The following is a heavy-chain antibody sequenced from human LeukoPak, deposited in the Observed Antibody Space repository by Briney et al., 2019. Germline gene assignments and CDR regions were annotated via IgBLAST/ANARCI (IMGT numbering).Heavy chain of an antibody. CDR2: IYYSGST. CDR1: GGSISSDY. CDR3: ARGPGYSYGYYFDY. D-gene: IGHD5-18*01. V-gene: IGHV4-59*01. Sequence: PSETLSLTCTVSGGSISSDYWSWIRQPPGKGLEGIGYIYYSGSTSYNPSLKSRVTISVDTSKNQFSLKLTSVTAADTAVYYCARGPGYSYGYYFDYWGQGTLVTVSS. J-gene: IGHJ4*02.